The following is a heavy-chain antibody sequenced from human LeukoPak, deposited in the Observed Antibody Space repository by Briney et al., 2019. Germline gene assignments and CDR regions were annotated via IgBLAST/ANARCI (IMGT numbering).Heavy chain of an antibody. V-gene: IGHV5-51*01. Sequence: GESLKISCKGSGYSFTNHWIGWVRQMPGKGLEWMGIIYPGASDIRYSPSFQGLVTMSVDQSISTAYLQWSSLKASDAAMYYCARRTVVGATVAASRYFDYWGQGTLVTVSS. D-gene: IGHD1-26*01. CDR1: GYSFTNHW. CDR3: ARRTVVGATVAASRYFDY. J-gene: IGHJ4*02. CDR2: IYPGASDI.